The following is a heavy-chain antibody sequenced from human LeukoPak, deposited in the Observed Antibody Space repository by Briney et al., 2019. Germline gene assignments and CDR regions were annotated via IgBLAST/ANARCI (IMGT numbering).Heavy chain of an antibody. V-gene: IGHV3-11*01. CDR2: ISCSGITI. D-gene: IGHD3-10*01. CDR3: ARDVPSRTYYYGSGSLDALDI. J-gene: IGHJ3*02. Sequence: PGGSPRLSCAASGFIFTHHGMHWIRQAPGKGLEWVSYISCSGITIYYADSVKGRFTISSDNAKNSLYLQMNSLRAEDTAVYYCARDVPSRTYYYGSGSLDALDIWGQGTMVTVSS. CDR1: GFIFTHHG.